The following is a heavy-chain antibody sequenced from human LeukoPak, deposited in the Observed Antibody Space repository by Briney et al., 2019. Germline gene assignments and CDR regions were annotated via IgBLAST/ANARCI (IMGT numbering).Heavy chain of an antibody. CDR2: ISSSTNTI. CDR1: GFTFRSYG. J-gene: IGHJ4*02. D-gene: IGHD3-16*01. CDR3: ARELNGYGYYFFDY. V-gene: IGHV3-48*04. Sequence: PGGSLRLSCAASGFTFRSYGMHWVRQAPGKGLEWLSYISSSTNTIYYADSVKGRFTISRDNAKNSLYLQMNGLGAEDTAVYYCARELNGYGYYFFDYWGPGTLVTVSS.